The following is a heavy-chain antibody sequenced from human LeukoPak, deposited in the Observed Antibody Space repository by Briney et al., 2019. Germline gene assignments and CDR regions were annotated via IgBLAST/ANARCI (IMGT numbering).Heavy chain of an antibody. CDR1: GGSISSYY. CDR3: ARGRLWGHYYMDV. Sequence: PSETLSLTCTVSGGSISSYYWSWIRQPPGKGLEWIGEINHSGSTNYNPSLKSRVTISVDTSKNQFSLKLSSVTAADTAVYHCARGRLWGHYYMDVWGKGTTVTVSS. CDR2: INHSGST. D-gene: IGHD5-18*01. J-gene: IGHJ6*03. V-gene: IGHV4-34*01.